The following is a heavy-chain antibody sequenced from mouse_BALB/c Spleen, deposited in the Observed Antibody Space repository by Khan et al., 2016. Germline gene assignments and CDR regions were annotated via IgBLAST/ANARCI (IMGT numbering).Heavy chain of an antibody. V-gene: IGHV1-7*01. D-gene: IGHD2-1*01. CDR1: GYTFTSYW. J-gene: IGHJ4*01. Sequence: QVQLKESGAELAKPGASVKMSCKASGYTFTSYWMHWVKQRPGQGLEWIGYINPSTGYTEYNQKFKDKATLTADKSSSTAYMQLSSLTSEDSAVYYCAIYYGNYAMDYWGQGPSVTVSS. CDR2: INPSTGYT. CDR3: AIYYGNYAMDY.